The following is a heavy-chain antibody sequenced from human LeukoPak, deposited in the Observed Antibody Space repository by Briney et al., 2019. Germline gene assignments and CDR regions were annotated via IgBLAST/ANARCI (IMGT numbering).Heavy chain of an antibody. J-gene: IGHJ3*02. CDR3: AKDYDGSGYTQGAFDI. V-gene: IGHV3-23*01. D-gene: IGHD3-22*01. CDR1: GFTFSSYA. Sequence: PGGSLRLSCAASGFTFSSYAMSWVRQAPGKGLEWVSAISGSGGSTYYADSVKGRFTISRDNSKNTLYLQMNSLRAEDTAVYYCAKDYDGSGYTQGAFDIWGQGTMVTVSS. CDR2: ISGSGGST.